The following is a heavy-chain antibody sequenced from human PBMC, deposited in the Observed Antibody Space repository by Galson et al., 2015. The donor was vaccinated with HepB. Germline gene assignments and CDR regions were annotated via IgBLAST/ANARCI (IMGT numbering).Heavy chain of an antibody. CDR3: SKADVAGGGLHYGLDV. V-gene: IGHV3-33*06. D-gene: IGHD4-23*01. CDR2: IWYDGSNK. Sequence: SLRLSCAASGFTFSSYAMHWVRQAPGKGLEWAAIIWYDGSNKYYADSVKGRFTNSRDNSKNTLYLQMSSLRAEDTAVYYCSKADVAGGGLHYGLDVWGQGTTVTVSS. CDR1: GFTFSSYA. J-gene: IGHJ6*02.